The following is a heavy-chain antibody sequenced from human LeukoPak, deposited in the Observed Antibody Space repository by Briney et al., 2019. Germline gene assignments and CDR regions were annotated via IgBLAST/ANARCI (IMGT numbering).Heavy chain of an antibody. D-gene: IGHD3-16*02. Sequence: GGSLRLSCAASGFTFSSYSMNWVRQAPGKGLEWVSYISSSSSTIYYADSVKGRFTISRDNAKNSLYLQMNSLRDEDTAMYYCARDQARYDYIWGSYRLDAFDIWGQGTMVTVSS. V-gene: IGHV3-48*02. J-gene: IGHJ3*02. CDR1: GFTFSSYS. CDR2: ISSSSSTI. CDR3: ARDQARYDYIWGSYRLDAFDI.